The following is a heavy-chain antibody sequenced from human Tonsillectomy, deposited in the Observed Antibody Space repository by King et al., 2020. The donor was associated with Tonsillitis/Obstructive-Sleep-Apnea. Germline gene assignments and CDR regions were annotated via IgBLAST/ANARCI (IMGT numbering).Heavy chain of an antibody. CDR1: GGSISSYY. CDR3: ARSYGSGSYFDY. J-gene: IGHJ4*02. CDR2: IHYSGST. Sequence: VQLQESGPGLVRPSETLSLTCTVSGGSISSYYWSWIRQPPGKGQEWIGYIHYSGSTKYNPSLKSRVTISVDTSKNQFSLKLSSVTAADTAVYYCARSYGSGSYFDYWGQGALVSVSS. V-gene: IGHV4-59*01. D-gene: IGHD3-10*01.